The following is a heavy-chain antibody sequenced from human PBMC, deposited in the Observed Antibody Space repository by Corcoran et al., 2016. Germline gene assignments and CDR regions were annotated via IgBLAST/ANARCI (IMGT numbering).Heavy chain of an antibody. CDR3: ARAHRGTYYYDSSGYLFDY. Sequence: QVQLQESGPGLVKPSETLSLTCTVSGGSISSYYWSWIRQPPGKGLEWIGYIYYSGSTNYNPSLKSRVTISVDTSKNQFSLKLSSVTAADTAVYYCARAHRGTYYYDSSGYLFDYWGQGTLVTVSS. CDR1: GGSISSYY. D-gene: IGHD3-22*01. J-gene: IGHJ4*02. CDR2: IYYSGST. V-gene: IGHV4-59*01.